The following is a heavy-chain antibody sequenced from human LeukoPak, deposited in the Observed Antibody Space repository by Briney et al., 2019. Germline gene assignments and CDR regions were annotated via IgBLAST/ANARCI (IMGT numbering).Heavy chain of an antibody. CDR3: ARGTDIVVVVAATTSYYFDY. J-gene: IGHJ4*02. CDR1: GFTFSSYW. CDR2: IKQDGSEK. Sequence: PGGSLRLSCAASGFTFSSYWMSWVRQAPGKGLEWVANIKQDGSEKHYVDSVKGRFTISRDNAKNSLYLQMNSLRAEDTAVYYCARGTDIVVVVAATTSYYFDYWGQGTLVTVSS. D-gene: IGHD2-15*01. V-gene: IGHV3-7*01.